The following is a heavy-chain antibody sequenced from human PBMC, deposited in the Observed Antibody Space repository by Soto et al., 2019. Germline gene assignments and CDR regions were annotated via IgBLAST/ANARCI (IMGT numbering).Heavy chain of an antibody. D-gene: IGHD3-3*01. CDR1: GYTFTSYA. CDR2: INAGNGNT. Sequence: ASVKVSCKASGYTFTSYAMHWVRQAPGQRLEWMGWINAGNGNTKYSQKFQGRVTITRDTSASTAYMELSSLRSEDTAVYYCAGGYYDFWSGYSGDYYYYYMDVWGKGTTVTVSS. CDR3: AGGYYDFWSGYSGDYYYYYMDV. J-gene: IGHJ6*03. V-gene: IGHV1-3*01.